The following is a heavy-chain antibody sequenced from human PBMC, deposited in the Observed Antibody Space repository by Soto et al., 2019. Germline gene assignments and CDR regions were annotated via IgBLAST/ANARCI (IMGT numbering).Heavy chain of an antibody. Sequence: GESLKISCAASGFTFSSYWMHWVRQAPGKGLVWVSRIDTYGSATKYADSVEGRFTISRDNAKNTLYLQMNSLRAEDTAVYYCARVLKSSGWDNDVFDIWGQGTMVTVSS. J-gene: IGHJ3*02. V-gene: IGHV3-74*03. CDR2: IDTYGSAT. CDR3: ARVLKSSGWDNDVFDI. CDR1: GFTFSSYW. D-gene: IGHD6-19*01.